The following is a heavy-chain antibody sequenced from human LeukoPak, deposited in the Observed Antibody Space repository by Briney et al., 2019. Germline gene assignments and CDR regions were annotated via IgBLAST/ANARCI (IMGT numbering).Heavy chain of an antibody. Sequence: SETLSLTCAVYGGSFRDHYWSWIRQSPGEGLEWIGEINHIERTNYKPSLKSQVTISVDTSNNQFSLRLTSVTAADTAVYYCARRMTVAGNFDYWGQGTPVTVSS. CDR1: GGSFRDHY. CDR2: INHIERT. CDR3: ARRMTVAGNFDY. J-gene: IGHJ4*02. V-gene: IGHV4-34*01. D-gene: IGHD6-19*01.